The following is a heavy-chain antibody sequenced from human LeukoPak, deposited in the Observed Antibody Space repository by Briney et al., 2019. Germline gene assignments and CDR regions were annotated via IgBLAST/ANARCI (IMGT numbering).Heavy chain of an antibody. J-gene: IGHJ4*02. Sequence: GASVKVSCKASGGTSSSYAISWVRQAPGQGLEWMGGIIPIFGTANYAQKFQGRVTITADESTSTAYIELSSLRSEDTAVYYCARVCIAGDCYPETDYWGQGTLVTVSS. CDR2: IIPIFGTA. CDR1: GGTSSSYA. CDR3: ARVCIAGDCYPETDY. D-gene: IGHD2-21*02. V-gene: IGHV1-69*13.